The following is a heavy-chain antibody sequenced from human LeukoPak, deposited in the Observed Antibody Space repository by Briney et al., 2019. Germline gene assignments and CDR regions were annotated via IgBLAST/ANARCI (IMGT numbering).Heavy chain of an antibody. J-gene: IGHJ4*02. CDR3: ARANYDSSGYYPLIYY. Sequence: PGGSLRLSCAASGFTFSSYAMSWVRQAPGKGLEWVPAISGSGGSTYYADSVKGRFTISRDNSKNTLYLQMNSLRAEDTAVYYCARANYDSSGYYPLIYYWGQGTLVTVSS. D-gene: IGHD3-22*01. V-gene: IGHV3-23*01. CDR2: ISGSGGST. CDR1: GFTFSSYA.